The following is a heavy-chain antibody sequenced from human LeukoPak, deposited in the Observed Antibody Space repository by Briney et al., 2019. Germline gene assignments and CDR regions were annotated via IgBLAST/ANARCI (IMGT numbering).Heavy chain of an antibody. Sequence: GRSLRLSCAASGFTFSSHGMHWVRQAPGKGLEWVAVIWYDGSNKYYADSVKGRFTIFRDNSKNTLYLQMNSLRAEDTAVYYCAREYSSSLEGDYWGQGTLVTVSS. CDR1: GFTFSSHG. V-gene: IGHV3-33*01. CDR3: AREYSSSLEGDY. J-gene: IGHJ4*02. CDR2: IWYDGSNK. D-gene: IGHD6-6*01.